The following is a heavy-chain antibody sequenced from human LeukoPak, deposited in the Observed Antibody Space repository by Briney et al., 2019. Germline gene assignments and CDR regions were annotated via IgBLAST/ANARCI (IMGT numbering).Heavy chain of an antibody. CDR3: ARGLGPPITDVDTVMGY. Sequence: GGSLRLSCAVSGFSFSSYWMSWVRQAPGKGLEWVANIKQDGSEKYYVDSVKGRFTISRDNAKNSLYLQMNSLRGDDTAVYYCARGLGPPITDVDTVMGYWGQGTLVTVSS. CDR1: GFSFSSYW. J-gene: IGHJ4*02. V-gene: IGHV3-7*01. CDR2: IKQDGSEK. D-gene: IGHD5-18*01.